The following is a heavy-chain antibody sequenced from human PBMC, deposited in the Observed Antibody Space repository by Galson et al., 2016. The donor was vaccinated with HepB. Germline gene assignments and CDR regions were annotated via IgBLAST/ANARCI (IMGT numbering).Heavy chain of an antibody. D-gene: IGHD3-9*01. J-gene: IGHJ1*01. CDR3: AKEGGSRYFDWLLKNGYFQH. V-gene: IGHV3-30*18. CDR2: KSHEGRKK. CDR1: GFSFSRYA. Sequence: SLRLSCAASGFSFSRYAMHWVRQAPGKGLEWVAVKSHEGRKKYYADSVKGRFTISRDNSKNSLDLQMSTLRADDTAVYFCAKEGGSRYFDWLLKNGYFQHWGQGTLVTVSS.